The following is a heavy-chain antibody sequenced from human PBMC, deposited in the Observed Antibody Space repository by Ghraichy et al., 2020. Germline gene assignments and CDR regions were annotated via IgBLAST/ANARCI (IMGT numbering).Heavy chain of an antibody. Sequence: GESLNISCAASGFTFSSYSMNWVRQAPGKGLEWVSSISSSSSYIYYADSMKGRFTISRDNAKNSLYLQMNSLRAEDTAMYYCARTNGYYYDSGRSEGLSFYYFGMDVWGQGTTVTVSS. V-gene: IGHV3-21*01. CDR2: ISSSSSYI. D-gene: IGHD3-10*01. CDR3: ARTNGYYYDSGRSEGLSFYYFGMDV. CDR1: GFTFSSYS. J-gene: IGHJ6*02.